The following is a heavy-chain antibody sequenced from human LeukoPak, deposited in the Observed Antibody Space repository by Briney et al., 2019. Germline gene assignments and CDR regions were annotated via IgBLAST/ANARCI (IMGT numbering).Heavy chain of an antibody. CDR3: ARHKWDQNWFDP. CDR1: RGSISTYY. D-gene: IGHD1-26*01. J-gene: IGHJ5*02. CDR2: VYYSGSA. V-gene: IGHV4-59*01. Sequence: PSETLSLTCTLSRGSISTYYWSWIRQPPGKGLEWIGYVYYSGSATYNPSLKSRVTISVDTSKNQFSLELTSVSAADTAVYYCARHKWDQNWFDPWGQGTLVTVSP.